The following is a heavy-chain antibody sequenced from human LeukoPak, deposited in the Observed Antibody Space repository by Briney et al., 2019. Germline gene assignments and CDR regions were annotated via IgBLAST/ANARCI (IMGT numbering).Heavy chain of an antibody. CDR1: GYSFSTYW. Sequence: GESLKISCKGSGYSFSTYWIGWVRQMPGKGLEWMGIIYPGNSDTRYSPSFQGQVTISADKSISTAYLQWSSLKASDTAMYYCASANLETPGIAVYWGQGTLVTVSS. D-gene: IGHD6-19*01. CDR2: IYPGNSDT. CDR3: ASANLETPGIAVY. J-gene: IGHJ4*02. V-gene: IGHV5-51*01.